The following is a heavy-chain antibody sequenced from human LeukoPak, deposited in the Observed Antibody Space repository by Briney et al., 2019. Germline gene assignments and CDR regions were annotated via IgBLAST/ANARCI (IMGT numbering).Heavy chain of an antibody. V-gene: IGHV1-2*06. CDR2: INPNSGGT. CDR3: ATSFPARDSSGYYDPYYFDY. J-gene: IGHJ4*02. Sequence: ASVKVSCKASGYTFTGYYMHWVRQAPGQGLEWMGRINPNSGGTNYAQKFRGRVTMTRDTSISTAYMELSRLRSDDTAVYYCATSFPARDSSGYYDPYYFDYWGQGTLVTVSS. CDR1: GYTFTGYY. D-gene: IGHD3-22*01.